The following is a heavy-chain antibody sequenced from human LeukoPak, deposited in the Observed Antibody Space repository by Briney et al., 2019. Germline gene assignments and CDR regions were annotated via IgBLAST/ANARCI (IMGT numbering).Heavy chain of an antibody. CDR1: GFTFSSYA. V-gene: IGHV3-30-3*01. Sequence: GGSLRLSCAASGFTFSSYAMHWVRQAPGKGLEWVAVISYDGSNKYYADSVKGRFTISRDNAKNTLYLQMNSLRADDTAVYYCAGGRLVAASKAVAIDYWGQGTLVTVSS. CDR3: AGGRLVAASKAVAIDY. D-gene: IGHD5-12*01. J-gene: IGHJ4*02. CDR2: ISYDGSNK.